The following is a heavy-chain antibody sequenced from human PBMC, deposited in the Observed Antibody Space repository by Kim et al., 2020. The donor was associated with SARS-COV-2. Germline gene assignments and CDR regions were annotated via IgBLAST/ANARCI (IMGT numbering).Heavy chain of an antibody. CDR2: IYTSGST. CDR1: GGSISSGSYY. V-gene: IGHV4-61*02. Sequence: SETLSLTCTVSGGSISSGSYYWSWIRQPAGKGLEWIGRIYTSGSTNYNPSLKSRVTISVDTSKNQFSLKLSSVTAADTAVYYCARDELFCSGGSCYSVPGGYWGQGTLVTVSS. J-gene: IGHJ4*02. D-gene: IGHD2-15*01. CDR3: ARDELFCSGGSCYSVPGGY.